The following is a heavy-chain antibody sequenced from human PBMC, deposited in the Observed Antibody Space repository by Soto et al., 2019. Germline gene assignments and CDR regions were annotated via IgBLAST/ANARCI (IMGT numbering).Heavy chain of an antibody. CDR2: IIPIFDAT. Sequence: QVQMVQSGAEVKKPGSSARVSCKVSGGTFSRHSISWVRQAPGQGLEWMGGIIPIFDATQYAQKFQGRLTSPADETTTTFHIDLQGLRPEDAAISYCALDITSVSGSWGPGSLVSGS. V-gene: IGHV1-69*01. J-gene: IGHJ4*02. CDR3: ALDITSVSGS. CDR1: GGTFSRHS. D-gene: IGHD1-20*01.